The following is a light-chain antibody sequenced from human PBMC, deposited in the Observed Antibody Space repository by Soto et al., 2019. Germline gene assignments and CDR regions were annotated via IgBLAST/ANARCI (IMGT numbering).Light chain of an antibody. CDR3: QQYGNSPWT. V-gene: IGKV3-20*01. Sequence: IVLTQSPCTLSLSPGERATLSCRASQSVSSNYLAWCQQKPGQAPRLLIYAASSRATGIPDRFSGSGSGTDFTLTISRLEPEDFAVYYCQQYGNSPWTFGQGTRWIS. J-gene: IGKJ1*01. CDR1: QSVSSNY. CDR2: AAS.